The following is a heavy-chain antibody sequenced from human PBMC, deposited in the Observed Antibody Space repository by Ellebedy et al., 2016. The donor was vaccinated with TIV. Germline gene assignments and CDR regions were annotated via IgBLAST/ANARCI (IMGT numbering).Heavy chain of an antibody. D-gene: IGHD1-14*01. CDR3: ARAVFGTKFDF. CDR1: GGSFSGYS. Sequence: MPSETLSLTCAVYGGSFSGYSWSWIRQSPGKGLEWIGEINHSGSTNYNPSLKSRVTISVDTSKNQLSLKLSSVTAAETAVYYCARAVFGTKFDFWGQGTLVTVSS. V-gene: IGHV4-34*01. J-gene: IGHJ4*02. CDR2: INHSGST.